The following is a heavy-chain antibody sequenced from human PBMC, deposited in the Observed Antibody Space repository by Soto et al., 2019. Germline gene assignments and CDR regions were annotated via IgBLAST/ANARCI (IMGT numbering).Heavy chain of an antibody. Sequence: PSATLSRTCTVSGVSISSYYWSWLRQPPGEGLEGIGYIYNSVGTNCNPSLKSRVTISVDTSKNQFFLKLSPVTATDTAVYYCARGNILVPGTWWGDDGVVALDYWGQGTRVTVSS. CDR1: GVSISSYY. CDR3: ARGNILVPGTWWGDDGVVALDY. CDR2: IYNSVGT. J-gene: IGHJ4*02. D-gene: IGHD2-15*01. V-gene: IGHV4-59*12.